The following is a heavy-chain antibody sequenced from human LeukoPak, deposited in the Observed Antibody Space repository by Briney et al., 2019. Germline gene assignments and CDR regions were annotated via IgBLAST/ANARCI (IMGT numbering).Heavy chain of an antibody. D-gene: IGHD3-10*01. CDR2: IYYSGST. J-gene: IGHJ4*02. CDR1: GGSISSYY. Sequence: SATLSLPSSVSGGSISSYYWSWIRQPPAKGLEWIGYIYYSGSTNYNPSLKSRVTISVDTSKNQYSLKLISVTAADTAVYYCARGDYGSGSYDYWGQGTLVTVSS. V-gene: IGHV4-59*01. CDR3: ARGDYGSGSYDY.